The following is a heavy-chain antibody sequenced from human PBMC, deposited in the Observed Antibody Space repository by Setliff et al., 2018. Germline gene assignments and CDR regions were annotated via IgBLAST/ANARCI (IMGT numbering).Heavy chain of an antibody. V-gene: IGHV4-38-2*01. CDR1: GYSISSGYY. CDR3: ARGKDYYDSSGYGRGDFDY. J-gene: IGHJ4*02. D-gene: IGHD3-22*01. CDR2: IYHSGST. Sequence: PSETLSLTCAVSGYSISSGYYWGWIRQPPGKGLEWIGRIYHSGSTYYNPSLKSRVTISVDTSKNQFSLKLSSVTAADTAVYYSARGKDYYDSSGYGRGDFDYWGQGTLVTVSS.